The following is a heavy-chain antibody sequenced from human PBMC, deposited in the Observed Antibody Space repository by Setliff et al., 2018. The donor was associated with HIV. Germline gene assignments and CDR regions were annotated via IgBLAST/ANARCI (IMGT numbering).Heavy chain of an antibody. V-gene: IGHV7-4-1*02. CDR3: ARDGADYNFRSGSYPFDI. CDR2: INTNTGSP. Sequence: ASVKVSCKTTGYTFNNYPINWVRQAPGQGLEWMGWINTNTGSPRFARGFTGRFGFSLDTSVTTTFLHISNLKAEDTAIYYCARDGADYNFRSGSYPFDIWGQGTLVTVSS. J-gene: IGHJ4*02. D-gene: IGHD3-3*01. CDR1: GYTFNNYP.